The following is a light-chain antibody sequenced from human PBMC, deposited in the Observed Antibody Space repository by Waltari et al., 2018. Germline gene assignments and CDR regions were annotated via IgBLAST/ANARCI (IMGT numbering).Light chain of an antibody. CDR2: GSS. CDR3: QQYDGAPLT. CDR1: QSLSHGY. J-gene: IGKJ4*01. Sequence: IVLTQSPGTLSLSLGERATLPCAASQSLSHGYLAWYQQKAGQAPRLLIHGSSYRATGIPDRFSGGGSGTDFTLTISRLEPEDFAVYYCQQYDGAPLTFGGGTRVEIK. V-gene: IGKV3-20*01.